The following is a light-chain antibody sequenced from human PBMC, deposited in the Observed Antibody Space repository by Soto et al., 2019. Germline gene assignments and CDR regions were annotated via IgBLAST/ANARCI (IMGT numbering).Light chain of an antibody. J-gene: IGKJ1*01. CDR1: QSISSW. CDR3: QQYNSYSWT. Sequence: DIQMTQSPSTLSASVGDRVTITCRASQSISSWLAWYQQKPGKAPKLLIYDASSLQSGVPSRFSGSGSGTEFTLTISSLQPDESAIYCCQQYNSYSWTFGQGTKVEIK. V-gene: IGKV1-5*01. CDR2: DAS.